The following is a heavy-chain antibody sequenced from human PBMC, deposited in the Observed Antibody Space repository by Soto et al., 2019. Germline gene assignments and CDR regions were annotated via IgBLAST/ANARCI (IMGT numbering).Heavy chain of an antibody. V-gene: IGHV3-13*01. CDR1: GFTFSSYD. D-gene: IGHD6-13*01. Sequence: GGSLRLSCAASGFTFSSYDMHWVRQATGKGLEWVSAIGTAGDTYYPGSVKGRFTISRENAKNSLYLKMNSLRAEDTAVYYCARVPRVAGSWYDYWGQGTLVTVSS. CDR3: ARVPRVAGSWYDY. J-gene: IGHJ4*02. CDR2: IGTAGDT.